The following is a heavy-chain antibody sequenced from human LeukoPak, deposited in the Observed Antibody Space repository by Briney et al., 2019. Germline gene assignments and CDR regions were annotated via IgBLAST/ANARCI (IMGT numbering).Heavy chain of an antibody. CDR1: GVTFSSLF. CDR2: VSDDGSAK. J-gene: IGHJ4*02. CDR3: ATDSLAAPGDLDH. V-gene: IGHV3-30*01. Sequence: GRSLRLSCAASGVTFSSLFMHWVRRAPGKGLEWVAVVSDDGSAKYYADSVRGRFAISRDNSKNTLSLQMNSLRPEDTAVYYCATDSLAAPGDLDHWGQGTLVTVSS. D-gene: IGHD6-25*01.